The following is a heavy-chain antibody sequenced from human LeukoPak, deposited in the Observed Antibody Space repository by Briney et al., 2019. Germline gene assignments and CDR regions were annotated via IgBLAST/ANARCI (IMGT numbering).Heavy chain of an antibody. CDR1: GFTFSDYY. D-gene: IGHD1-26*01. CDR3: AREGHSGSYSTPEYYYYGMDV. CDR2: ISHRVSDV. V-gene: IGHV3-11*01. J-gene: IGHJ6*02. Sequence: GGSLRLSCAASGFTFSDYYMSWIRQAPGKGLEWVSYISHRVSDVQYADSVKGRFTISRDNARNSLYLQMNGLRAEDTAVYYCAREGHSGSYSTPEYYYYGMDVWGQGTTVTVSS.